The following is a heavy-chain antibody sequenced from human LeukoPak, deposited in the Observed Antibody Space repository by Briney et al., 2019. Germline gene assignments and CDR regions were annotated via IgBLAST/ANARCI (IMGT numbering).Heavy chain of an antibody. CDR1: GYTFTTYG. CDR3: ARVVEYQLLRNYFYYMDV. CDR2: ISPYNGNT. V-gene: IGHV1-18*01. Sequence: ASVKVSCKASGYTFTTYGISWVRQAPGQGLEWMGWISPYNGNTNSAQKLQGRVTMTTDTSTSTAYMELRSLRSDDTAVYYCARVVEYQLLRNYFYYMDVWGKGTTVTVSS. D-gene: IGHD2-2*01. J-gene: IGHJ6*03.